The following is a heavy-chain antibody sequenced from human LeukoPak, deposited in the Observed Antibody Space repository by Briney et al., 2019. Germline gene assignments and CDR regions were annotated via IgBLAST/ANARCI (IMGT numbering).Heavy chain of an antibody. CDR2: ISSSGSTI. D-gene: IGHD1-1*01. Sequence: GGSLRLSCAASGFTFGSYEMNWVRQAPGKGLEWVSYISSSGSTIYYADSVKGRFTISRDNAKNSLYLQMNSLRAEDTAVYYCARPLEPYYCGMDVWGQGTTVTVSS. V-gene: IGHV3-48*03. CDR1: GFTFGSYE. CDR3: ARPLEPYYCGMDV. J-gene: IGHJ6*02.